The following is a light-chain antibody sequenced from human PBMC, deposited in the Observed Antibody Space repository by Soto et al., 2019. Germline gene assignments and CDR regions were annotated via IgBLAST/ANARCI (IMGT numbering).Light chain of an antibody. CDR1: QSVSSSC. CDR2: AAS. V-gene: IGKV3-20*01. CDR3: QQYRDSPLYT. Sequence: EIVLTQSPGALSLSPGEGATLSCRASQSVSSSCLAWYRQKPGQAPRLLIYAASSRATGVPDRFSGSGSGTDFTLTINRLEPEDFAMYYCQQYRDSPLYTFGQGTKLEIK. J-gene: IGKJ2*01.